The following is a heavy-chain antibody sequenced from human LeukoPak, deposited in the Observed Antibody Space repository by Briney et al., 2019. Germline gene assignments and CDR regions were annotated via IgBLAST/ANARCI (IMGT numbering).Heavy chain of an antibody. CDR1: GYTFTGYY. D-gene: IGHD5-24*01. V-gene: IGHV1-2*02. J-gene: IGHJ5*02. CDR2: INPYSGGT. CDR3: ARVGDGYNSEGDWFDP. Sequence: ASVKVSCKASGYTFTGYYMHWVRQAAGQGLEWMGWINPYSGGTNYAQKFQGRVTMTRDTSISTAYMELSRLRSDDTAVYYCARVGDGYNSEGDWFDPWGQGTLVTVSS.